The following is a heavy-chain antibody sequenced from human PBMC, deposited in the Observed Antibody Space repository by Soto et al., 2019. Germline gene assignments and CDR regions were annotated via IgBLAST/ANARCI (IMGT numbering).Heavy chain of an antibody. CDR1: GFTFSSYS. V-gene: IGHV3-21*01. CDR2: ISSSSSYI. Sequence: PGGSLRLSCAASGFTFSSYSMNWVRQAPGKGLEWVSSISSSSSYIYYANSVKGRFTISRDNAKNSLYLQMNTLRAEDTAVYSCASDPGEAASYYYGMDVWGQGTTVPVSS. J-gene: IGHJ6*02. D-gene: IGHD3-16*01. CDR3: ASDPGEAASYYYGMDV.